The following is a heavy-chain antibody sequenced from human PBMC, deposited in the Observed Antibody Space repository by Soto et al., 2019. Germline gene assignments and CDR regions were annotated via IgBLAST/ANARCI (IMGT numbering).Heavy chain of an antibody. CDR1: GFTSNSYA. CDR2: ISGGGDRT. J-gene: IGHJ4*02. CDR3: ARGIGSGAYLVDY. Sequence: GGSLRLSCVVSGFTSNSYAVTWVRQVPGKGLEWVADISGGGDRTNYADSVKGRFTISRDNSKKIVYLQMNSLRAEDTAVYYCARGIGSGAYLVDYWGQGTPVTVSS. V-gene: IGHV3-23*01. D-gene: IGHD3-10*01.